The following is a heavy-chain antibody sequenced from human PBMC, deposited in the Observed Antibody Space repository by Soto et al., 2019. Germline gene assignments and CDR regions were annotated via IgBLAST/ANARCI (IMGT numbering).Heavy chain of an antibody. Sequence: SETLSLTCAVYGGSFSGYYWSWIRQPPGKXLEWIGEINHSGSTNYNPSLKSRVTISVDTSKNQFSLKLTSVTAADTAVYYCAIMRRQLARPSGSFYCYYGMDVWGQGTTVTVSS. J-gene: IGHJ6*02. CDR3: AIMRRQLARPSGSFYCYYGMDV. CDR2: INHSGST. D-gene: IGHD3-10*01. CDR1: GGSFSGYY. V-gene: IGHV4-34*01.